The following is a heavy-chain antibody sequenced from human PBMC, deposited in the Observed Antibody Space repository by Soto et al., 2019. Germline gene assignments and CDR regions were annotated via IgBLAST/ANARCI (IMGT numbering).Heavy chain of an antibody. CDR2: IAYDGNEK. CDR3: GKDVGDYVPYYYGVDV. D-gene: IGHD1-26*01. Sequence: QVQLVESGGGVVQPGTSLRLSCAASGFTFKTHAMNWVRQAPGKGLEWMAVIAYDGNEKFYADSVKGRCTISRDNSENALYLQIKTLRNEDTAVYYCGKDVGDYVPYYYGVDVWGQGTTVTVSS. J-gene: IGHJ6*02. CDR1: GFTFKTHA. V-gene: IGHV3-30*18.